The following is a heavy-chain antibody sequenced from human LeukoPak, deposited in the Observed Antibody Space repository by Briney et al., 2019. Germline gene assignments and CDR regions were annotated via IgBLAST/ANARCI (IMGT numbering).Heavy chain of an antibody. Sequence: PSETLSLTCTVSGGSISSGSYYWSWIRQPAGKGLEWIGRIYTSGSTNYNPSLKSRVTISVDTSKNQFSLKLSSVTAADTAVYYCARDFIAVAGTGDAFDIWGQGTMVTVSS. CDR1: GGSISSGSYY. V-gene: IGHV4-61*02. CDR2: IYTSGST. D-gene: IGHD6-19*01. CDR3: ARDFIAVAGTGDAFDI. J-gene: IGHJ3*02.